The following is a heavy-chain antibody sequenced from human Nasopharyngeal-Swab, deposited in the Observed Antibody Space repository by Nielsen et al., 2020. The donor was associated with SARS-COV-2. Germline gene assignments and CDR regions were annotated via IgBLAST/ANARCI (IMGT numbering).Heavy chain of an antibody. Sequence: SETLSLTCTVSGGSISSSSHYWVWIRQPPGKGLEWIGSIYYSGSTYYNPSLKSRVTISVDTSKNQFSLKLSSVTAADTAVYYCARHQEFTIFGVVIRGAFDIWGQGTMVTVSS. CDR3: ARHQEFTIFGVVIRGAFDI. V-gene: IGHV4-39*01. CDR2: IYYSGST. D-gene: IGHD3-3*01. CDR1: GGSISSSSHY. J-gene: IGHJ3*02.